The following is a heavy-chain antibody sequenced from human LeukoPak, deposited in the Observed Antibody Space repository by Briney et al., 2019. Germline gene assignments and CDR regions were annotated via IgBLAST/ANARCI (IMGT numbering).Heavy chain of an antibody. D-gene: IGHD2-2*02. CDR3: AKGYCSSTSCYRVDY. Sequence: PGGSLRLSCAAAGFTFSSYAMSWVRQAPGKGLEWVSAISGSGGSTYYADSVEGRFTISRDNSKNTLYLQMNSLRAEDTAVYYCAKGYCSSTSCYRVDYWGQGTLVTVSS. J-gene: IGHJ4*02. V-gene: IGHV3-23*01. CDR2: ISGSGGST. CDR1: GFTFSSYA.